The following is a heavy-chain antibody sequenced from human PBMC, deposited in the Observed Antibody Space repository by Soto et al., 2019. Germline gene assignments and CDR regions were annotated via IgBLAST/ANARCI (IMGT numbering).Heavy chain of an antibody. CDR1: GFTFNSYW. V-gene: IGHV3-74*01. CDR3: TRDERWLQRHDPFEM. J-gene: IGHJ3*02. D-gene: IGHD5-12*01. Sequence: EVQLVESGGGLVQPGGSLRLSCAASGFTFNSYWMHWVRQAPGKGLVWVSRINGDGSSADYADSVKGRFTVSRDNAKNTHYLQMNSLRAEDTAVYFCTRDERWLQRHDPFEMWGQGTVVTVSS. CDR2: INGDGSSA.